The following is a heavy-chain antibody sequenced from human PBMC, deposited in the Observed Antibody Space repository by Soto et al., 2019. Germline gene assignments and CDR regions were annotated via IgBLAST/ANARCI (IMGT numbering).Heavy chain of an antibody. D-gene: IGHD6-25*01. CDR3: AGQTWTIAAASYGRSNWFDP. J-gene: IGHJ5*02. CDR1: GGSITRSSYF. V-gene: IGHV4-39*01. CDR2: IYFTGNA. Sequence: SETLSLTCIVSGGSITRSSYFWGWVRQPPGKGLEWIGTIYFTGNAYYTPSLKSRLTMSIYTSKNEFSLRLNSVTAADTAVYYCAGQTWTIAAASYGRSNWFDPWGPGTLVTVSS.